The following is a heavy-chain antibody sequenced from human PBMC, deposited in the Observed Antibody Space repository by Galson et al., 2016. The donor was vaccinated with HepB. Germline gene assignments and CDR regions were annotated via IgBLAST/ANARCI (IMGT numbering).Heavy chain of an antibody. D-gene: IGHD3-9*01. V-gene: IGHV3-74*01. CDR2: INSDGSST. Sequence: SLRLSCAASGFTFSSDWMHWVRQAPGKGLVWVSRINSDGSSTSYADSVKGRFTISRDNAKNSLYLQMNNVRAEDTAVYYCARDLRGMIRFFDWSTHFDSWGQGTLVTVSS. CDR1: GFTFSSDW. J-gene: IGHJ4*02. CDR3: ARDLRGMIRFFDWSTHFDS.